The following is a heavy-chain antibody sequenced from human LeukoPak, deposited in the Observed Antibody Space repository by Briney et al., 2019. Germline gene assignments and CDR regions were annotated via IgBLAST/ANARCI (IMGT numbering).Heavy chain of an antibody. CDR1: GYGFSNYW. D-gene: IGHD3-3*01. CDR2: IYPGDSDT. CDR3: ARKSGYVDY. J-gene: IGHJ4*02. Sequence: GESLKISCKGSGYGFSNYWIGWVRQMPGKGLEWMGIIYPGDSDTRYSPSFQGQVSTSADKSISTAYLQWSSLKASDTAIYYCARKSGYVDYWGQGTLVTVSS. V-gene: IGHV5-51*01.